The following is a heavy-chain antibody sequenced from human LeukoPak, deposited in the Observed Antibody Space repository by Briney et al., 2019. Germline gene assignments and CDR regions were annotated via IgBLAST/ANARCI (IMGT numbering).Heavy chain of an antibody. J-gene: IGHJ4*02. CDR1: GGTFSSYA. V-gene: IGHV1-69*05. Sequence: SVKVSCKASGGTFSSYAISWVRQAPGQGLEWMGGIIPIFGTANYAQKFQGRVTITTDESTSTAYMELSSLRSEDTAVYYCARDVQYYYDSSGYFDYWGQGTLVTVSS. CDR2: IIPIFGTA. CDR3: ARDVQYYYDSSGYFDY. D-gene: IGHD3-22*01.